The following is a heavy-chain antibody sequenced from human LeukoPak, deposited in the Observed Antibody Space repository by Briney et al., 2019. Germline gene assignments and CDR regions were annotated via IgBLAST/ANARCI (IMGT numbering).Heavy chain of an antibody. CDR1: GFTFSSYS. D-gene: IGHD3-3*01. CDR2: ISSSSSYI. Sequence: GGSLRLSCAASGFTFSSYSMNWVRQAPGKGLEWVSSISSSSSYIYYADSVEGRFTISRDNAKNSLYLQMNSLRAEDTAVYYCARGHRLRFLEWLVYWGQGTLVTVSS. J-gene: IGHJ4*02. CDR3: ARGHRLRFLEWLVY. V-gene: IGHV3-21*01.